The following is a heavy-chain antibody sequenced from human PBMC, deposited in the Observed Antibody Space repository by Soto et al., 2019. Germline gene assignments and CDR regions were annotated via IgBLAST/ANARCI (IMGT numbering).Heavy chain of an antibody. J-gene: IGHJ4*02. Sequence: GGSLRLSCAASGFTFSSYGMHWVSQAPGKGLEWVAVISYDGSNKYYADSVKGRFTISRDNSKNTLYLQMNSLRAEDTAVYYWARGYASSSWPPGLYCWGRGTLCTAAS. D-gene: IGHD6-13*01. V-gene: IGHV3-30*03. CDR2: ISYDGSNK. CDR1: GFTFSSYG. CDR3: ARGYASSSWPPGLYC.